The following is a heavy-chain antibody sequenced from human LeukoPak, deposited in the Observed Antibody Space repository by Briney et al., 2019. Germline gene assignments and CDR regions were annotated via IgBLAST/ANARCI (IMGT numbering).Heavy chain of an antibody. V-gene: IGHV3-74*01. J-gene: IGHJ4*02. D-gene: IGHD3-10*01. Sequence: GGSLRLSCAASGFTFSDYWIHWVRQAPGKGLVWVSRINTDGSITKYADSVKGRFSISRDNAKNTLYLQMSSLRAEDTAVYYCARDRGPRTGFTVREAYDYWGQGTLVTVSS. CDR2: INTDGSIT. CDR1: GFTFSDYW. CDR3: ARDRGPRTGFTVREAYDY.